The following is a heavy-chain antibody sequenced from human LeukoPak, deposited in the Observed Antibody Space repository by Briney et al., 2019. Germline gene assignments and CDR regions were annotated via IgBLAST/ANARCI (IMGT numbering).Heavy chain of an antibody. V-gene: IGHV1-2*02. CDR2: INPNSGGT. Sequence: GASVKVSCKASGYTFTGYYMHWVRQAPGQGLEWMGWINPNSGGTNYAQKFQGRVTMTRDTSISTAYMELSRLRSDDTAVYYCARDITDYYDSSGLWGQGTLVTVSS. CDR1: GYTFTGYY. J-gene: IGHJ4*02. D-gene: IGHD3-22*01. CDR3: ARDITDYYDSSGL.